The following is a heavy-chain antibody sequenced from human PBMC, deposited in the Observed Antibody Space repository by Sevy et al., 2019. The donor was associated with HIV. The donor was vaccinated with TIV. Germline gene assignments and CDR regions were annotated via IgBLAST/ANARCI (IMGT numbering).Heavy chain of an antibody. CDR3: ARDCSSATCLWGLDV. Sequence: GGSLRLSCAVSGFTFSNYWMSWVRQAPGKGLEWVANIKRDGSEKYYVASVKGRFTISRDNAKTSLYLQMNSLRAEDTAVYYCARDCSSATCLWGLDVWGQGTTVTLSS. V-gene: IGHV3-7*03. D-gene: IGHD2-2*01. J-gene: IGHJ6*02. CDR1: GFTFSNYW. CDR2: IKRDGSEK.